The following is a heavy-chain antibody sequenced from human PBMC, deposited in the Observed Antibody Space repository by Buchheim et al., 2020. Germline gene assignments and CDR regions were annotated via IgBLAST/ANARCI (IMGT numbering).Heavy chain of an antibody. CDR2: INPSGGST. D-gene: IGHD2-2*02. Sequence: QVQLVQSGAEVKKPGASVKVSCKASGYTFTSYYMHWVRQAPGQGLEWMGIINPSGGSTSYAQKFQGRVTMTRATSTRTVYMELSSLRSEDTAVYYCARDSEYCSSTSCYNRGWFDPWGQGTL. J-gene: IGHJ5*02. V-gene: IGHV1-46*01. CDR1: GYTFTSYY. CDR3: ARDSEYCSSTSCYNRGWFDP.